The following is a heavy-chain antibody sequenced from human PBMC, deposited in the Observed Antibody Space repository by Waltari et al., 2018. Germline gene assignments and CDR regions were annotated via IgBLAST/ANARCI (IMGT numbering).Heavy chain of an antibody. V-gene: IGHV1-69*08. J-gene: IGHJ6*02. D-gene: IGHD1-26*01. CDR1: GGTFSSYA. CDR3: VREERGGSLSYYYYGMDV. CDR2: IIPIFGTA. Sequence: QVHLVQSGAEVKKPGSSVKVSCKASGGTFSSYAISWVRQAPGQGLEWIGRIIPIFGTANYAQKFQGRVTITADKSTSTAYMELSSLRSEDTAVYYCVREERGGSLSYYYYGMDVWGQGTTVTVSS.